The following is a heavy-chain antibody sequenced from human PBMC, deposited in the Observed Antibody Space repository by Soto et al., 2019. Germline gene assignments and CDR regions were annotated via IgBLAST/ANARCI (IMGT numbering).Heavy chain of an antibody. CDR2: ISYDGSNK. J-gene: IGHJ4*02. CDR1: GFTFSSYG. CDR3: AKDPFYGRNLHPNYYFDY. V-gene: IGHV3-30*18. D-gene: IGHD3-10*01. Sequence: QVQLVESGGGVVQPGRSLRLSCAASGFTFSSYGMHWVRQAPDKGLEWVAVISYDGSNKYYADSVRSRVTISSDNSKKTLYLQMNSLRAVDTAVYYCAKDPFYGRNLHPNYYFDYWGQGTLVTVSS.